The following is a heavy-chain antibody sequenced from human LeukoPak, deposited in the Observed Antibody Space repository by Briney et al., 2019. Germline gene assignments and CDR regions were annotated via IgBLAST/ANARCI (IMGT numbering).Heavy chain of an antibody. D-gene: IGHD1-26*01. CDR3: ARAVWELHFDY. Sequence: PGGSLRLSCAASGFTFSSYSMNWVRQAPGKGLEWVSYISSSSSTIYYADSVKGRFTISRDDAKNSLYLQMDRLRAEDTAVYYCARAVWELHFDYWGQGTLVTVSS. CDR1: GFTFSSYS. CDR2: ISSSSSTI. V-gene: IGHV3-48*04. J-gene: IGHJ4*02.